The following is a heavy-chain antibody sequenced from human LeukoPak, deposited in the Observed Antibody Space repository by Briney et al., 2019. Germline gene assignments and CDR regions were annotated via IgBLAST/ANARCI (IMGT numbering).Heavy chain of an antibody. CDR3: ARETAWFDS. CDR1: GDSVSSSSAA. V-gene: IGHV6-1*01. J-gene: IGHJ5*01. D-gene: IGHD2-21*02. CDR2: TYYRSKWYN. Sequence: SQTLSLTCAISGDSVSSSSAAWTWTRQSPSRGLEWLGRTYYRSKWYNDYAVSVRSRITINPDTSENQFSLQLNSVTPEDTAVYYCARETAWFDSWGQGALVTVSS.